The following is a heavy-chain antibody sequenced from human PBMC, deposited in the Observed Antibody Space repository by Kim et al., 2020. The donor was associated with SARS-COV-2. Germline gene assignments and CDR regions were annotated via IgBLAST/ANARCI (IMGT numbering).Heavy chain of an antibody. Sequence: GGSLRLSCAASGFTFSSYGMHWVRQAPGKGLEWVAVISSDGSNKYYADSVKGRFTISRDNSKNTLYLQMNSLRAEDTAVYYCAKDPSPAAGGMDVWGQGTTVTVSS. V-gene: IGHV3-30*18. D-gene: IGHD3-10*01. CDR2: ISSDGSNK. CDR1: GFTFSSYG. CDR3: AKDPSPAAGGMDV. J-gene: IGHJ6*02.